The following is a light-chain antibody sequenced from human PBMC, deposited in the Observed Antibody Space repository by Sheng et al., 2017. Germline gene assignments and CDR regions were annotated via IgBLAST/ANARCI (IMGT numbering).Light chain of an antibody. CDR1: QSLLYSSTNKNY. Sequence: DIVMTQSPDSLAVSLGERATINCKSSQSLLYSSTNKNYLAWYQQKPGQPPKLLIYWASTRESGVPDRFSGSGSGTDFTLTISSLQAEDVAVYYCQQYYSTPYPFGQGTRLEIK. V-gene: IGKV4-1*01. J-gene: IGKJ5*01. CDR3: QQYYSTPYP. CDR2: WAS.